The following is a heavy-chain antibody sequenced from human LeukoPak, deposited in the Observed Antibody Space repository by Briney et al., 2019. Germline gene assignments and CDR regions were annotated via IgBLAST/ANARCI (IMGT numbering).Heavy chain of an antibody. V-gene: IGHV4-59*01. Sequence: PSETLSLTCTVSSGSIGSYYWSWIRQPPGKGLEWIGYIYYTGSTDYNPSLKSRVTILVDRSKNQFSLKLSSLTAADTAVYYCARGEPDTPTDYWGQGTLVTVSS. J-gene: IGHJ4*02. CDR1: SGSIGSYY. CDR3: ARGEPDTPTDY. D-gene: IGHD1-26*01. CDR2: IYYTGST.